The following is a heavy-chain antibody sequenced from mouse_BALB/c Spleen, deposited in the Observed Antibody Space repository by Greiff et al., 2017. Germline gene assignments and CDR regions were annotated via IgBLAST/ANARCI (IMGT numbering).Heavy chain of an antibody. CDR1: GFTFSSYT. D-gene: IGHD2-1*01. V-gene: IGHV5-12-2*01. CDR3: ARHGNYYFDY. Sequence: EVKLVESGGGLVQPGGSLKLSCAASGFTFSSYTMSWVRQTPEKRLEWVAYISNGGGSTYYPDNVKGRFTISRDNSKNTLYLQLSSLKSEDTAMYYCARHGNYYFDYWGQGTTLTVSS. J-gene: IGHJ2*01. CDR2: ISNGGGST.